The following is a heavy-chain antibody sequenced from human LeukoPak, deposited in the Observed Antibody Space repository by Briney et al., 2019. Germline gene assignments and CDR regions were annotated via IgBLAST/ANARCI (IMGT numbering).Heavy chain of an antibody. V-gene: IGHV1-2*02. J-gene: IGHJ4*02. CDR1: RYTFTDYY. Sequence: GASVKVSCKASRYTFTDYYMHWVRQAPGQGVEWMGWINPNDGDTNYAQKFQGRVTMTRDTSISTAHMEVSRLRSDDTAVYYCARANFLYCSSTTCLFDYWGQGTLVTVSS. CDR3: ARANFLYCSSTTCLFDY. CDR2: INPNDGDT. D-gene: IGHD2-2*01.